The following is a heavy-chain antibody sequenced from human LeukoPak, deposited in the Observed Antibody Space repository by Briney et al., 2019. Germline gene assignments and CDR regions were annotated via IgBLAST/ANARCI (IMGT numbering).Heavy chain of an antibody. Sequence: GGSLRLSCAASGFTFSSYEMNWVRQAPGKGLEWVSYISASGTTIYYADSVKGRFTISRDNAKKSLYLQMNSLRAEDTAVYYCARINWLDPWGQGTLVAVSS. CDR2: ISASGTTI. CDR3: ARINWLDP. J-gene: IGHJ5*02. CDR1: GFTFSSYE. V-gene: IGHV3-48*03.